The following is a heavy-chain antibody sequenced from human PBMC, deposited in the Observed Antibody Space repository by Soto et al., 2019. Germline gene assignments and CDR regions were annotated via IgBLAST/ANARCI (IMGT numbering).Heavy chain of an antibody. CDR3: ARDTGLAPTVWGY. D-gene: IGHD7-27*01. CDR1: GDSIRGGGHY. J-gene: IGHJ4*03. Sequence: QVQLQESGPGLVKPSQTLSLTCSVSGDSIRGGGHYWNWIRQFPGQGMEWIGYVYHSGSTHYDPSLRGRLTISIDTSKNLFSLRLISVTAADTALYYCARDTGLAPTVWGYWGHGTQVTVSS. CDR2: VYHSGST. V-gene: IGHV4-31*03.